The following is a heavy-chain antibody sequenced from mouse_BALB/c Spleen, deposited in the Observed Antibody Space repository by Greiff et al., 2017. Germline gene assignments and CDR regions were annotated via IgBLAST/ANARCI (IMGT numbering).Heavy chain of an antibody. Sequence: DVMLVESGGGLVQPGGSRKLSCAASGFTFSSFGMHWVRQAPEKGLEWVAYISSGSSTIYYADTVKGRFTISRDNPKNTLFLQMTSLRSEDTAMYYCTTVFAYWGQGTLVTVSA. D-gene: IGHD1-1*01. CDR2: ISSGSSTI. V-gene: IGHV5-17*02. CDR3: TTVFAY. CDR1: GFTFSSFG. J-gene: IGHJ3*01.